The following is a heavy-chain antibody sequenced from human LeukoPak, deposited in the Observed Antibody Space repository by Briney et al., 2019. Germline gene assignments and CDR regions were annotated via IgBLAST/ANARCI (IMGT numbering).Heavy chain of an antibody. J-gene: IGHJ4*02. CDR1: GGSISSGSYY. Sequence: SQTLSLTCTVSGGSISSGSYYWSWIRQPPGKGLEWIGEINHSGSTNYNPSLKSRVTISVDTSKNQFSLKLSSVTAADTAVYYCARLVGYFDYWGQGTLVTVS. CDR2: INHSGST. CDR3: ARLVGYFDY. D-gene: IGHD6-6*01. V-gene: IGHV4-39*07.